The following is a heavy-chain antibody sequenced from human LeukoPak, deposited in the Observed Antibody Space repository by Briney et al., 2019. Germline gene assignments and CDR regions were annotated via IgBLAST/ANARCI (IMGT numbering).Heavy chain of an antibody. J-gene: IGHJ4*02. CDR1: GFTFSSYW. Sequence: PGGSLRLSCAASGFTFSSYWMSWVRQAPGKGLEWVAFIRNDGHTKIYADSVQGRLTISRDDSKNTLYLQMNSLKPEDTAVYYCAKSTVTGYYNGDFDSWGQGTLVTVSS. D-gene: IGHD3-9*01. V-gene: IGHV3-30*02. CDR2: IRNDGHTK. CDR3: AKSTVTGYYNGDFDS.